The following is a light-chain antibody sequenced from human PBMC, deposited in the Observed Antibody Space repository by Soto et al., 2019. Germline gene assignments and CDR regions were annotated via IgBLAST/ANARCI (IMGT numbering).Light chain of an antibody. V-gene: IGKV1-5*01. CDR3: QQYRA. Sequence: DIQMTQSPSTLSASVGDRVTITCRASQRISSWLAWYQQKPGKAPKLLIYDASSLESGVPSRFSGSGSGTEFTLTISSLQPDDFATYYCQQYRAFGPGTKVDIK. J-gene: IGKJ3*01. CDR1: QRISSW. CDR2: DAS.